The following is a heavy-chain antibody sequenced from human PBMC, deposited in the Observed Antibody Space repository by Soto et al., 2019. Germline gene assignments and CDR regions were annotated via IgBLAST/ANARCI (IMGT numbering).Heavy chain of an antibody. CDR2: INAGNGNT. J-gene: IGHJ4*02. D-gene: IGHD6-19*01. Sequence: ASVKVSCKASGYTFTSYAMHWVRQAPGQRLEWMGWINAGNGNTKYSQKFQGRVTITRDTSASTAYMELSSLRSEDTAVYYCARGKIVAAIYIAVAGPFDYWGQGTLVTVSS. CDR1: GYTFTSYA. V-gene: IGHV1-3*01. CDR3: ARGKIVAAIYIAVAGPFDY.